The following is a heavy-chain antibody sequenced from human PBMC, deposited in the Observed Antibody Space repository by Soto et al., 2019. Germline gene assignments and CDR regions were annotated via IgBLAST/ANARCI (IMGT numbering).Heavy chain of an antibody. D-gene: IGHD6-19*01. Sequence: GGSLRLSCAASGFTFSSYGMHWVRQAPGKGLEWVAVISYDGSNKYYADSVKGRFTISRDNSKNTLYLQMNSLRAEDTAVYYCAKARQWLGRDFDYWGQGTLVTVS. CDR2: ISYDGSNK. V-gene: IGHV3-30*18. J-gene: IGHJ4*02. CDR3: AKARQWLGRDFDY. CDR1: GFTFSSYG.